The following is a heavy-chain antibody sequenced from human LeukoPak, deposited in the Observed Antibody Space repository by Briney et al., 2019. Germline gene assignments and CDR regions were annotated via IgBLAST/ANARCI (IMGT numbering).Heavy chain of an antibody. Sequence: SETPSLTCTVSAGSINRFYWNWIRQPPGKGLEWIGYIYYSGSTNYNPSLKSRVTISVDTSKNQLSLKLSSVTAADTAVYYCASYRKYGSVWGQGTLVTVSS. J-gene: IGHJ4*02. CDR1: AGSINRFY. CDR2: IYYSGST. V-gene: IGHV4-59*08. CDR3: ASYRKYGSV. D-gene: IGHD3-10*01.